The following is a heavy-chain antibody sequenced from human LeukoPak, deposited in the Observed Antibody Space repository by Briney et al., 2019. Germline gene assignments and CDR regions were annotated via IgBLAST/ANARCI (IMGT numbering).Heavy chain of an antibody. J-gene: IGHJ4*02. Sequence: GGSLRLYCTASGFIFGDYPMNWVRQAPGKGLEWVALIRGKASGGTTEYAASVRGRFTISRDDSKNIAYLQTNSLKAEDTAVYYCTREDRWGHFDYWGQGALVTVSS. V-gene: IGHV3-49*04. D-gene: IGHD1-26*01. CDR1: GFIFGDYP. CDR2: IRGKASGGTT. CDR3: TREDRWGHFDY.